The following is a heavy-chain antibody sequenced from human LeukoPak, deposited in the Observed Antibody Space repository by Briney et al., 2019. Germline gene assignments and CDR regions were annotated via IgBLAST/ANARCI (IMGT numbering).Heavy chain of an antibody. D-gene: IGHD6-19*01. V-gene: IGHV4-61*02. CDR3: ARRSKGQWLVPLDY. Sequence: SQTLSLTCTVSGGSISSGSYYWSWIRQPAGKGLEWIGRIYTSGSTNYNPSLKSRVTISVDTSKNQFSLKLSSVTAADTAVYYCARRSKGQWLVPLDYWGQGTLVTVSS. CDR2: IYTSGST. CDR1: GGSISSGSYY. J-gene: IGHJ4*02.